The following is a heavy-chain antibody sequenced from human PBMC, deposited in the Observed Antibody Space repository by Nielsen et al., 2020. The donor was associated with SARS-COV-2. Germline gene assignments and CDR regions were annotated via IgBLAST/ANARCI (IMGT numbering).Heavy chain of an antibody. D-gene: IGHD6-19*01. CDR3: ARDKGSSGWEYFQH. J-gene: IGHJ1*01. CDR1: GGSIRGYY. V-gene: IGHV4-59*13. Sequence: SETLSLTCTVSGGSIRGYYWGWIRQPPGKGLEWIGHIDYSGSTNYKSSLKSRVTVSVDRSKNQFSLKLSSVTAADTTVYFCARDKGSSGWEYFQHWGHGTLVTVSS. CDR2: IDYSGST.